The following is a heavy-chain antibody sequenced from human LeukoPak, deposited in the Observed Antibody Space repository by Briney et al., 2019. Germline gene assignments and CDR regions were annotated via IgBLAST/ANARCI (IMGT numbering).Heavy chain of an antibody. Sequence: GESLKISCKGSGYSFVSYWIGWVRQKPGKGLEWMGIIYPGDSDPKYSPSFQGQVTISADKSISTAYLQWSSLKASDTAIYYCAKGQGYGDHYPIDYWGQGTLVTVSS. CDR1: GYSFVSYW. CDR2: IYPGDSDP. D-gene: IGHD4-17*01. V-gene: IGHV5-51*01. J-gene: IGHJ4*02. CDR3: AKGQGYGDHYPIDY.